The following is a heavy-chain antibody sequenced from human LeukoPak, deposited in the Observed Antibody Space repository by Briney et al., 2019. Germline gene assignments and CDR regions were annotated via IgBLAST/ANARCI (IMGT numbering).Heavy chain of an antibody. V-gene: IGHV3-48*03. CDR2: ISSSGSTI. CDR3: ARGKDHIVVVTATEVDY. J-gene: IGHJ4*02. Sequence: GGSLRLSCAASGFTFSSYEMNWVRQAPGKGLEWVSYISSSGSTIYYADSVKGRFTISRDNAKNSLYLQMNSLRAEDTAVYYCARGKDHIVVVTATEVDYWGQGTLVTVSS. CDR1: GFTFSSYE. D-gene: IGHD2-21*02.